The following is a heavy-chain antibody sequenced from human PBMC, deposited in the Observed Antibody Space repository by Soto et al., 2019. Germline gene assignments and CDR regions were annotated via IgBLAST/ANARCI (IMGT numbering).Heavy chain of an antibody. CDR2: ISGSGGST. D-gene: IGHD2-15*01. V-gene: IGHV3-23*01. CDR3: AKVGSGGSCYNY. CDR1: GFTFSSYA. Sequence: EVQLLESGGGLVRPGGSLRLSCAASGFTFSSYAMSWVRQAPGKGLEWVSAISGSGGSTYYADSVKGRFTISRDNSKNTRYLQMNSLRAEDTAVYYCAKVGSGGSCYNYWGQGTLVTVSS. J-gene: IGHJ4*02.